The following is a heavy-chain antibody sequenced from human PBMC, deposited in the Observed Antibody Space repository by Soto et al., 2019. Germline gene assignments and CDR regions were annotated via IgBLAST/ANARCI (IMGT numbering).Heavy chain of an antibody. CDR2: ISYDGSNK. CDR1: GFTFSSYA. CDR3: ARGPGPYYYYGMDV. J-gene: IGHJ6*02. Sequence: QVPLVESGGGVVQPGRSLRLSCAASGFTFSSYAMHWVRQAPGKGLEWVAVISYDGSNKYYADSVKGRFTISRDNSKNTLYLQMNSLRAEDTAVYYCARGPGPYYYYGMDVWGQGTTVTVSS. V-gene: IGHV3-30-3*01.